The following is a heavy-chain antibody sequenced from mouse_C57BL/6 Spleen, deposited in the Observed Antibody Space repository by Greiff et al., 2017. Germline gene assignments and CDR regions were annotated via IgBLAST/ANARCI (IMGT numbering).Heavy chain of an antibody. D-gene: IGHD1-1*02. CDR1: GYTFTDYE. V-gene: IGHV1-15*01. J-gene: IGHJ2*01. CDR3: TRGGSWYFDY. CDR2: IDPETGGT. Sequence: QVQLQQSGAELVRPGASVTLSCKASGYTFTDYEMHWVKQTPVHGLEWIGAIDPETGGTAYNQKFKGKAILTADKSSSTAYMELRSLTSEDSAVYYCTRGGSWYFDYWGQGTTLTVSS.